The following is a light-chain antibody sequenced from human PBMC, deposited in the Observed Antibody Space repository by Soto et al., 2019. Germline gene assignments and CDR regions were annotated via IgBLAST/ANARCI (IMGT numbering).Light chain of an antibody. CDR3: QQDEDWPPWT. CDR2: AAC. V-gene: IGKV3-15*01. J-gene: IGKJ1*01. Sequence: EITMTQSPATLSVSPGERATLSCRASQSVSSNLAWYQQKAGQAPRRLIYAACTRATGIPARFSGSGSGSEFTPTINRLQSEDFAVYFGQQDEDWPPWTVGQGTKVYIK. CDR1: QSVSSN.